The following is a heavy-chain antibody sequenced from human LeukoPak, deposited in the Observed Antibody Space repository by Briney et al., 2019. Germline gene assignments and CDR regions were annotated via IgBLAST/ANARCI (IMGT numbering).Heavy chain of an antibody. V-gene: IGHV3-21*01. CDR3: ARGTLGFDY. CDR2: ISSSSSYI. J-gene: IGHJ4*02. Sequence: GSLRLSCAASGFTFSTYTMSWVRQAPGKGLEWVSSISSSSSYIYYADSVKGRFTISRDNAKNSLYLQMNSLRAEDTAVYYCARGTLGFDYWGQGTLVTVSS. CDR1: GFTFSTYT. D-gene: IGHD7-27*01.